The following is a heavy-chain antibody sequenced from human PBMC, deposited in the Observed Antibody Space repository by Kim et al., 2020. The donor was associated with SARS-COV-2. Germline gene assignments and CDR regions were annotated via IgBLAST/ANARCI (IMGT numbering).Heavy chain of an antibody. Sequence: SVKVSCKESGGSFSSYAITWVRQVPGQGLEWMGRIIPIVGVANYAQKFQARVTVTADKSPRTTYMELSSLSSEDPGLDYCPLGSSAGTNWFGHWGQGTL. CDR1: GGSFSSYA. V-gene: IGHV1-69*04. CDR3: PLGSSAGTNWFGH. J-gene: IGHJ5*02. D-gene: IGHD6-6*01. CDR2: IIPIVGVA.